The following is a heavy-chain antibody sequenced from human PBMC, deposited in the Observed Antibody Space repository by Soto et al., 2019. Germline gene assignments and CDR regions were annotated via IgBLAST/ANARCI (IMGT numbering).Heavy chain of an antibody. V-gene: IGHV1-69*13. CDR1: GGTFSSYA. CDR3: ARDRTLSSGWLDYYYGMDV. D-gene: IGHD6-19*01. J-gene: IGHJ6*02. Sequence: ASVKVSCKASGGTFSSYAISWVRQAPGQGLEWMGGIIPIFGTANYAQKFQGRVTITADESTSTAYMELSSLRSEDTAVYYCARDRTLSSGWLDYYYGMDVCGQGTTVTVSS. CDR2: IIPIFGTA.